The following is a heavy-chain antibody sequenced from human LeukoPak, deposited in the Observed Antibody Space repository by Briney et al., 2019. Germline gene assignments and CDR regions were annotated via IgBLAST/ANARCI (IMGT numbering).Heavy chain of an antibody. D-gene: IGHD5-12*01. CDR2: TYYRSKWYN. J-gene: IGHJ4*02. Sequence: SQTLSLTCAISGDSVSSSSSAWNWIRQSPSRGLEWLGRTYYRSKWYNDYAVSVKSRITISPDTSKNQFSLQLNSVTSEDTAVYFCARDNRGFFEYWGQGTLVTVSS. V-gene: IGHV6-1*01. CDR1: GDSVSSSSSA. CDR3: ARDNRGFFEY.